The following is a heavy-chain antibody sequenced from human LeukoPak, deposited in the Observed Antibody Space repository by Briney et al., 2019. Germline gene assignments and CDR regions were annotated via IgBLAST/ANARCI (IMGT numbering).Heavy chain of an antibody. D-gene: IGHD5-24*01. V-gene: IGHV3-23*01. Sequence: PGGSLRLSCAASGFTFSIYAMSWVRQAPGKGLAWVSGLNEDGGYTYYADSVKGRFTISRDNSKNTLYLQMNSLRAEDTAVYYCAKDDSEMATDDAFDIWGQGTMVTVSS. CDR1: GFTFSIYA. J-gene: IGHJ3*02. CDR2: LNEDGGYT. CDR3: AKDDSEMATDDAFDI.